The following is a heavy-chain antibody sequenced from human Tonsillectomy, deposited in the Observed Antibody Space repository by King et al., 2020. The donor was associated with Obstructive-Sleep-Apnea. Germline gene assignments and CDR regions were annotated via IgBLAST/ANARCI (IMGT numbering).Heavy chain of an antibody. D-gene: IGHD3-22*01. V-gene: IGHV3-7*01. J-gene: IGHJ4*02. CDR3: ARGIKYYYDSSDCYLQYYFDY. Sequence: VQLVESGGGLVQPGGSLRLSCAASGFTFSSYWMSWVRQAPGKGLEWVANIKEDGSEKYYVDSVKGRFTISRDNAKNSLYLQMNSLRAEDTAVYYCARGIKYYYDSSDCYLQYYFDYWGQGTLVTVSS. CDR2: IKEDGSEK. CDR1: GFTFSSYW.